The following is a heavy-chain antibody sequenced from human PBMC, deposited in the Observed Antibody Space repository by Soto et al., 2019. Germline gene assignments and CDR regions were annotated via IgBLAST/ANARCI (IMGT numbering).Heavy chain of an antibody. Sequence: QVQLVESGGGVVQPGRSLRLSCAASGFTFSSYAMHWVRQAPGKGLEWVAVISYDGSNKYYADSVKGRFTISRDNSKNTLYLQMNSLRAEDTAVYYCASLNSGSFDYWGQGTLVTVSS. D-gene: IGHD1-26*01. CDR1: GFTFSSYA. CDR3: ASLNSGSFDY. V-gene: IGHV3-30-3*01. CDR2: ISYDGSNK. J-gene: IGHJ4*02.